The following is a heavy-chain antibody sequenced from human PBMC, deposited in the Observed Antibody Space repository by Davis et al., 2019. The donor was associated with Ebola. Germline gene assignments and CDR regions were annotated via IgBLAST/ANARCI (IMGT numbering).Heavy chain of an antibody. CDR3: ARDTNYRDALDI. CDR2: IYSSGLT. Sequence: PGGSLRLSCAASGRFNVGSNYMTWVRQPPGKGLEWVSVIYSSGLTYYADSVRGRFTVSRDTSKNTLYLQMNSLRAEDTAVYYCARDTNYRDALDIWGQGTLVTVSS. D-gene: IGHD1-7*01. J-gene: IGHJ3*02. V-gene: IGHV3-66*01. CDR1: GRFNVGSNY.